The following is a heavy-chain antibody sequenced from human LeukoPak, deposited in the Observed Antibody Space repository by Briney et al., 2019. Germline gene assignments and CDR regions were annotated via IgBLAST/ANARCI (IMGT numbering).Heavy chain of an antibody. V-gene: IGHV3-21*01. D-gene: IGHD6-13*01. J-gene: IGHJ6*02. Sequence: PGGSLRLSCAASGFTFSSYSMNWVRQAPGKGLEWVSSISSSSSYIYHADSVKGRFTISIDNAKNSLYLQMNSLRAEDTAVYYCARDGYRAAAYYGMDVWGQGTTVTVSS. CDR1: GFTFSSYS. CDR3: ARDGYRAAAYYGMDV. CDR2: ISSSSSYI.